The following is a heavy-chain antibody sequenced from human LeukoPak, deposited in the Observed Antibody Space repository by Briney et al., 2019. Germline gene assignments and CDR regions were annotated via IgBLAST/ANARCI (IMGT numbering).Heavy chain of an antibody. D-gene: IGHD3-3*01. CDR2: ISGSGGST. J-gene: IGHJ4*02. CDR3: AKRSGSYDFWRGPIDFDY. Sequence: PGGSLRLSCAASGFTFSSYAMSWVRQAPGKGLEWVSAISGSGGSTYYADSVKGRFTISRDNSKNTLYLQMNSLRAEDTAVYYCAKRSGSYDFWRGPIDFDYWGQGTLVTVSS. CDR1: GFTFSSYA. V-gene: IGHV3-23*01.